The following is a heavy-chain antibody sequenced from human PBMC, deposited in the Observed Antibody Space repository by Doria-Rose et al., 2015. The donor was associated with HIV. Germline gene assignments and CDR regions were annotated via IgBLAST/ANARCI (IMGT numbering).Heavy chain of an antibody. D-gene: IGHD6-13*01. Sequence: QTTLKESGPVLVKPTETLTLTCTVSGVSLSSPGMGVSWIRQPPGKALEWLANIFSDYERSYKTSLKSRLTLARGTSKSQVVLTMTDMDPVDTATYYCARIKSSRWYHKYYFDFWGQGTLVIVSA. CDR2: IFSDYER. CDR1: GVSLSSPGMG. J-gene: IGHJ4*02. CDR3: ARIKSSRWYHKYYFDF. V-gene: IGHV2-26*01.